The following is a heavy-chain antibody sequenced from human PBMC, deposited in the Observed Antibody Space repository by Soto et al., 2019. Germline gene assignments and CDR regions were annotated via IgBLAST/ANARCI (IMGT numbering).Heavy chain of an antibody. CDR1: GFTFSDYY. V-gene: IGHV3-11*01. CDR2: ISSSGSTI. J-gene: IGHJ6*03. D-gene: IGHD3-16*02. CDR3: ARAGYDYIWGSYRPHYYSYYYMDV. Sequence: QVQLVESGGGLVKPGGSLRLSCAASGFTFSDYYMSWIRQAPGKGLEWVSYISSSGSTIYYADSVKGRFTISRDNNQNSLYLQMNSLRAEDPAVYYCARAGYDYIWGSYRPHYYSYYYMDVWGKGTTVTVSS.